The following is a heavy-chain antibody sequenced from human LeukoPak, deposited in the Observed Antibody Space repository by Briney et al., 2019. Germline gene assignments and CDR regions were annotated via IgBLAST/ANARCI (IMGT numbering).Heavy chain of an antibody. J-gene: IGHJ6*03. CDR2: IYYSGST. V-gene: IGHV4-59*11. CDR3: ARDKTGTTIGRYYYYYMDV. CDR1: GGSISSHY. Sequence: SETLSLTCTVSGGSISSHYWSWIRQPPGKGLEWIGYIYYSGSTNYNPSLKSRVTISVDTSKNQFSLKLSSVTAADTAVYYCARDKTGTTIGRYYYYYMDVWGKGTTVTVSS. D-gene: IGHD1-7*01.